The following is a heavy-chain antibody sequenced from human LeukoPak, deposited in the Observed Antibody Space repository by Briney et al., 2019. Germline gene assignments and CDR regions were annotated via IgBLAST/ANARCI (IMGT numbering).Heavy chain of an antibody. J-gene: IGHJ5*02. D-gene: IGHD4-17*01. CDR2: IHTSGST. CDR3: ARAGDYGDYVGWFDP. Sequence: SETLSLTCIVSGGSISSYYWSWIRQPAGKGLEWIGRIHTSGSTNYNPSLKSRVTMSVDTSKNQFSLKLTSVTAADTAVYYCARAGDYGDYVGWFDPWGQGAMVTVSS. CDR1: GGSISSYY. V-gene: IGHV4-4*07.